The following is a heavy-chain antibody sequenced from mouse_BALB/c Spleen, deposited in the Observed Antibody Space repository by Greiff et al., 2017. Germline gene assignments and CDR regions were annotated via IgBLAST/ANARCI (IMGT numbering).Heavy chain of an antibody. J-gene: IGHJ3*01. V-gene: IGHV2-6-2*01. D-gene: IGHD2-1*01. CDR1: GFSLTSYG. CDR2: IWSDGST. CDR3: ARHGGNYEGFAY. Sequence: VKLVESGPDLVAPSQSLSITCTVSGFSLTSYGVHWVRQPPGKGLEWLVVIWSDGSTTYNSALKSRLSISKDNSKSQVFLKMNSPQTDDTAMYYCARHGGNYEGFAYWGQGTLVTVSA.